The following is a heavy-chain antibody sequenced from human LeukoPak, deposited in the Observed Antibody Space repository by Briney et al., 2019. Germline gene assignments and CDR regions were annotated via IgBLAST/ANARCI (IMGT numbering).Heavy chain of an antibody. V-gene: IGHV4-59*01. CDR3: ARGVYIAAAQYGY. CDR1: GGSISSYY. J-gene: IGHJ4*02. Sequence: SETLSLTCTVSGGSISSYYWSWIRQPPGKGLEWIGYIYYSGTTNYNPSLKSRVTISVDTSKNQFSLKMSSVTAADTAVYYCARGVYIAAAQYGYWGQGTLVSVSS. D-gene: IGHD6-13*01. CDR2: IYYSGTT.